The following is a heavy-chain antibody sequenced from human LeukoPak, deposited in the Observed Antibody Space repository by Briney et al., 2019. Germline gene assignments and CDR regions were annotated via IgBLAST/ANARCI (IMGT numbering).Heavy chain of an antibody. V-gene: IGHV3-9*01. Sequence: GGSLRLSCAASGFTFDDYAMHWVRQAPGKGLEWVSGISWNSGSIGYADSVKGRFTISRDNAKSSLYLQMNSLRAEDTALYYCAKDIVSTSSNWSDPWGQGTLVTVSS. J-gene: IGHJ5*02. CDR3: AKDIVSTSSNWSDP. CDR1: GFTFDDYA. CDR2: ISWNSGSI. D-gene: IGHD2-2*01.